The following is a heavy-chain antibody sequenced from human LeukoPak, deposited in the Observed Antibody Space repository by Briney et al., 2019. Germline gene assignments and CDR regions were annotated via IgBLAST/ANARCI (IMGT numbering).Heavy chain of an antibody. CDR3: ARRGSVRPFDP. V-gene: IGHV4-39*07. Sequence: SETLSLTCTVSGGSISSSSYYWGWIRQPPGKGLEWIGEINHSGSTNYNPSLKSRVTIPVDTSKNQFSPKLSSVTAADTAVYYCARRGSVRPFDPWGQGTLVTVSS. CDR2: INHSGST. CDR1: GGSISSSSYY. J-gene: IGHJ5*02. D-gene: IGHD2/OR15-2a*01.